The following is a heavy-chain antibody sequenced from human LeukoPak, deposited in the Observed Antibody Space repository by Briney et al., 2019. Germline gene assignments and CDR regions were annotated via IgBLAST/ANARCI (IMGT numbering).Heavy chain of an antibody. J-gene: IGHJ4*02. V-gene: IGHV7-4-1*02. CDR2: INNTTGKP. CDR3: ARGRSVPDY. CDR1: GYTFTNYS. D-gene: IGHD2-2*01. Sequence: ASVKVSCKASGYTFTNYSMDWVRQAPGRGLEWMGWINNTTGKPTNAQGFRGRFVFHLDTSVSTAYLHISLPTAEDTAVYYCARGRSVPDYWGQGTLVTVSS.